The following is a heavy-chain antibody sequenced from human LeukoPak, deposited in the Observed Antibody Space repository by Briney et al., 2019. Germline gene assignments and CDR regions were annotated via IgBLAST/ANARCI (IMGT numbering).Heavy chain of an antibody. Sequence: GASVKVSCKASGYIFTGYYMHWVRQAPGQGLEWMGWINPNSGVTNYAQKFQGRVTMTRDTSISTAYMELSRLRSDDTAVYYCARPRYSSIWTFDYWGQGTLVTVSS. D-gene: IGHD6-13*01. CDR2: INPNSGVT. V-gene: IGHV1-2*02. CDR1: GYIFTGYY. J-gene: IGHJ4*02. CDR3: ARPRYSSIWTFDY.